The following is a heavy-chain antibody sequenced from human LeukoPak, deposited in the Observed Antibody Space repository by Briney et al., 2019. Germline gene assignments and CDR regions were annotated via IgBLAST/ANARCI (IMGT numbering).Heavy chain of an antibody. CDR1: GGSISSGGYY. Sequence: SETLSLTCTVAGGSISSGGYYWSWIRQHPGKGLEWIGYIYYSGSTYYNPSLKSRVTISVDTSKNQFSLKLSSVTAADTAVYYCARVGYCTNGVCSGVDYWGQGTLVTVSS. D-gene: IGHD2-8*01. J-gene: IGHJ4*02. CDR3: ARVGYCTNGVCSGVDY. CDR2: IYYSGST. V-gene: IGHV4-31*03.